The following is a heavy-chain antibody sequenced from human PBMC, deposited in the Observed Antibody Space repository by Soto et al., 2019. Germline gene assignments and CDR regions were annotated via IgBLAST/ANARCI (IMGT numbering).Heavy chain of an antibody. CDR3: ARQQYGSRRELDY. CDR2: IYYSGST. V-gene: IGHV4-39*01. J-gene: IGHJ4*02. D-gene: IGHD1-1*01. Sequence: QLQESGPGLVKPSETLSLTCIVSGGSVNSSNYYWAWIRQPPGKGLEWIGSIYYSGSTFYTPSLRSRLTISQDTSKNHFSLRVTSVTAADTALYYCARQQYGSRRELDYWGQGTLVTVSS. CDR1: GGSVNSSNYY.